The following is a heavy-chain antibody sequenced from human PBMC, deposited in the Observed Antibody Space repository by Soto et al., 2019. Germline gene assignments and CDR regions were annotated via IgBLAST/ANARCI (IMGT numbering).Heavy chain of an antibody. CDR2: IYHSTT. Sequence: QVQLQESGPGLVKPSETLSLTCTVSGGSVSSSSYYWNWIRQPPGRGLEWIGYIYHSTTNYNPSLKSRVTISLDTSRNHFLLKLNSVTAADTAVYYCARELVGATTDYWGQGTLVTVSS. V-gene: IGHV4-61*01. D-gene: IGHD1-26*01. CDR1: GGSVSSSSYY. CDR3: ARELVGATTDY. J-gene: IGHJ4*02.